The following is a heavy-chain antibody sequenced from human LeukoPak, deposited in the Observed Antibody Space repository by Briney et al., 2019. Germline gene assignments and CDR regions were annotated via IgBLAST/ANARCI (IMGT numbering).Heavy chain of an antibody. CDR1: GFTFTSCA. J-gene: IGHJ4*02. CDR2: IARDGGTK. D-gene: IGHD2-21*02. Sequence: PGGSLRLSCAASGFTFTSCAMHWVRQAPGKGLEWVAVIARDGGTKYYADSVRGRFTISRDNSENTLSLEMNSLRAEDTAVYYCAKDDGVTTRGWYFDYWGQGTLVTVSS. V-gene: IGHV3-30*04. CDR3: AKDDGVTTRGWYFDY.